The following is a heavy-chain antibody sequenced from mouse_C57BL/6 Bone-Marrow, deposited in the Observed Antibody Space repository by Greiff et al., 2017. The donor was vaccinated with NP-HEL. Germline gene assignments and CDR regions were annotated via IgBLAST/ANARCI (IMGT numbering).Heavy chain of an antibody. CDR1: GFSLTSYA. CDR3: ARAYYSSYYAMDY. Sequence: VKLMESGPGLVAPSQSLSITCTVSGFSLTSYAISWVRQPPGKGLEWLGVIWTGGGTNYNSALKSRLSISKDNSKSQVFLKMNSLQTDDTARYYCARAYYSSYYAMDYWGQGTSVTVSS. V-gene: IGHV2-9-1*01. D-gene: IGHD2-5*01. J-gene: IGHJ4*01. CDR2: IWTGGGT.